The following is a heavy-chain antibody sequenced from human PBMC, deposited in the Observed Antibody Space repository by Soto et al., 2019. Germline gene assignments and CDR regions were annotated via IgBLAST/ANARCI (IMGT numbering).Heavy chain of an antibody. V-gene: IGHV1-69*13. J-gene: IGHJ5*02. Sequence: ASVKVSCKASGGNFSSHGISWVRQAPGQGLEFMGGIMPLLGTTNYAQKFRGRVTITADEPTSTVYMELRSLRSEDTAVYYCARVSGRGWYNWFDPWGQGTPVTSPQ. CDR1: GGNFSSHG. CDR2: IMPLLGTT. CDR3: ARVSGRGWYNWFDP. D-gene: IGHD6-19*01.